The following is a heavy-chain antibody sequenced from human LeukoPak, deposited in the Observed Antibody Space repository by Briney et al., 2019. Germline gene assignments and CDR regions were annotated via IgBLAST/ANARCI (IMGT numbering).Heavy chain of an antibody. CDR1: GFTFDDYA. J-gene: IGHJ3*02. Sequence: GVSLRLSCAASGFTFDDYAMHWVRQARGKGREWVSGISGNSGSIGYADSVKGRFTISRDNAKNSLYLQMNSLRAEDTALYYCAKDSKWEPHDAFDIWGQGTMVTVSS. CDR3: AKDSKWEPHDAFDI. D-gene: IGHD1-26*01. CDR2: ISGNSGSI. V-gene: IGHV3-9*01.